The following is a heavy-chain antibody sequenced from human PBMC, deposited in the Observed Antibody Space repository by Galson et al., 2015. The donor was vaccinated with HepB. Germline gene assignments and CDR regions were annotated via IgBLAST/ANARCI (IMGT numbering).Heavy chain of an antibody. Sequence: SVKVSCKASGFNFTSSAMQWVRQARGQRLEWIGWIVVGSGDTKDAQKFQERVTITRDMSTRTAYMELSSLRSKDTAVYYCAAGIVGTTTPDFDSWGQGTLVTVSS. D-gene: IGHD1-26*01. CDR2: IVVGSGDT. J-gene: IGHJ4*02. CDR1: GFNFTSSA. V-gene: IGHV1-58*02. CDR3: AAGIVGTTTPDFDS.